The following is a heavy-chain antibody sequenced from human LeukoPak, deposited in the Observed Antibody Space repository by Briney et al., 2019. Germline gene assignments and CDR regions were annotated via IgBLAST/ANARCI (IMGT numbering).Heavy chain of an antibody. CDR1: GFTFSSYG. J-gene: IGHJ3*01. CDR3: VKEGEGAFDL. V-gene: IGHV3-30*02. CDR2: IRYDGSNK. Sequence: GGSLRLSCAASGFTFSSYGMHWVRQAPGKGLEWVAFIRYDGSNKYYADSVKGRLTISRDNSKNTLYVEMNSLTTEDTAVYYCVKEGEGAFDLWGQGTMVTVSS.